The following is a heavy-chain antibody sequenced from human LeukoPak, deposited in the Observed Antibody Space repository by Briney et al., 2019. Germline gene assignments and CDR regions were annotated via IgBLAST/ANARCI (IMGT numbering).Heavy chain of an antibody. D-gene: IGHD3-3*01. Sequence: GGSLRLSCAASGFSFSDYWMSWVRQAPGKGLEWVANIKQDGSEKYYVDSVKGRFTISRDNAKNSLYLQMNSLRAEDTAVYCCARETEYYDFWSGYYLWGQGTLVTVSS. J-gene: IGHJ4*02. V-gene: IGHV3-7*03. CDR3: ARETEYYDFWSGYYL. CDR1: GFSFSDYW. CDR2: IKQDGSEK.